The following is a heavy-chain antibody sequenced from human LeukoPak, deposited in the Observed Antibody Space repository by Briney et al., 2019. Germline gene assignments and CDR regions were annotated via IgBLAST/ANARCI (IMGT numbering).Heavy chain of an antibody. V-gene: IGHV4-59*01. J-gene: IGHJ6*03. CDR1: GGSISSYY. CDR3: ARGPEKSGGYYYYYYMDV. D-gene: IGHD3-3*01. CDR2: IYYSGST. Sequence: SETRSLTCTVSGGSISSYYWSWIRQPPGKGLEWIGYIYYSGSTNYNPSLKSRVTISVDTSKNQFSLKLSSVTAADTAVYYCARGPEKSGGYYYYYYMDVWGKGTTVTVSS.